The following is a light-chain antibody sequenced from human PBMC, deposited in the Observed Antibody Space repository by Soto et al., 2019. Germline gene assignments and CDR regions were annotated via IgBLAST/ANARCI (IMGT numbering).Light chain of an antibody. Sequence: EIVMTQSPATLSVSPGERATLSCRASQSINSNLVWYQQKPGQAPRLLIYDASTRATGIPARFSGSGSGTEFTLTISSVPSEDLAVYCCQQCNNWLWTFGQGTKVEIK. CDR3: QQCNNWLWT. CDR1: QSINSN. J-gene: IGKJ1*01. CDR2: DAS. V-gene: IGKV3-15*01.